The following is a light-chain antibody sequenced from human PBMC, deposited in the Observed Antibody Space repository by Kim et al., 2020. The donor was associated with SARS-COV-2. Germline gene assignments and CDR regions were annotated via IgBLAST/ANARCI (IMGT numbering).Light chain of an antibody. CDR1: QSISTW. Sequence: DIQMTQSPSTLPASVGDRVTVTCRASQSISTWLAWYQQKSGKAPKLLIYKASTLDSGVPSRFTGSGSGTEFTLTISSLQPEDFATYYCQQYNSFPWTFGQGTKVDIK. CDR3: QQYNSFPWT. V-gene: IGKV1-5*03. J-gene: IGKJ1*01. CDR2: KAS.